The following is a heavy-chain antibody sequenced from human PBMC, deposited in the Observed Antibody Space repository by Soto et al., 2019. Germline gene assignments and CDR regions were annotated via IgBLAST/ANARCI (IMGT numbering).Heavy chain of an antibody. V-gene: IGHV3-73*02. CDR1: GFTFSGSA. CDR3: TPTVTLRGFDY. J-gene: IGHJ4*02. Sequence: EAQLVESGGGLVQPGGSLKLSCAASGFTFSGSAMHWVRQTSGKGLEWVGRIRTKANDYATVYSASVKGRFTISRDDSKHTAYLQMSSLRPEDTALYYCTPTVTLRGFDYWGQGTLVTVSS. CDR2: IRTKANDYAT. D-gene: IGHD4-17*01.